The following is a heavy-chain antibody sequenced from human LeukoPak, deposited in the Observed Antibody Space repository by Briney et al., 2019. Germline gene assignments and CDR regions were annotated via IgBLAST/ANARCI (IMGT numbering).Heavy chain of an antibody. CDR1: SXSISSGDYY. CDR3: AREWLAARRGYFDY. Sequence: PSQTLSLTCTVSSXSISSGDYYWSWIRQPPGKGLEWIGYIYYSGSTNYNPSLKSRVTISVDTSKNQFSLKLSSVTAADTAVYYCAREWLAARRGYFDYWGQGTLVTVSS. D-gene: IGHD6-6*01. V-gene: IGHV4-61*08. CDR2: IYYSGST. J-gene: IGHJ4*02.